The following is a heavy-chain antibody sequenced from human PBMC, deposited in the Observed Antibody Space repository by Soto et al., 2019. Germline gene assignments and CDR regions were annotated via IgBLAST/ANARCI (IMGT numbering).Heavy chain of an antibody. CDR1: GFTFSNAW. D-gene: IGHD3-9*01. Sequence: EVQLVESGGGLVKPGGSLRLSCAASGFTFSNAWMSWVRQAPGKGLEWVGRIKSKTDGGTTDYAAPVKGRFTISRDDSKTTRYLQMNSLKTEDTAVYYCTTGWDILTGLTFDYWGQGTLVTVSS. V-gene: IGHV3-15*01. CDR3: TTGWDILTGLTFDY. CDR2: IKSKTDGGTT. J-gene: IGHJ4*02.